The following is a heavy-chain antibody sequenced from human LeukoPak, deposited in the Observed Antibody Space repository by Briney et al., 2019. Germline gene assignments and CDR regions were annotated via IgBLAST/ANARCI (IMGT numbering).Heavy chain of an antibody. CDR1: GVSISSSSYY. J-gene: IGHJ6*02. Sequence: PSETLSLTCTVSGVSISSSSYYWGWIRQPPGKGLEWIGSIYYSGSTYYNPSLKSRVTISVDTSKNQFSLKLSSVTAADTAVYYCAKTTVTTLGLYYYYYGMDVWGQGTTVTVSS. V-gene: IGHV4-39*01. CDR2: IYYSGST. CDR3: AKTTVTTLGLYYYYYGMDV. D-gene: IGHD4-17*01.